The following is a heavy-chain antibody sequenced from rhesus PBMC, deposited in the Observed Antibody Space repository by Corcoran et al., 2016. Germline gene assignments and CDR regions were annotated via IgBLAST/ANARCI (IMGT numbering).Heavy chain of an antibody. CDR1: GYSINNAYG. Sequence: QVQLQESGPGLVKPSETLSLTCTVSGYSINNAYGCSWIRQPPGKGLEWIAFIGGPDGRTNSNPSLGSRVTISKDTTKSEVSLRLTSVTAADTAVYYCASGWDTGGTVRGYWGQGVLVTVSS. CDR2: IGGPDGRT. J-gene: IGHJ4*01. CDR3: ASGWDTGGTVRGY. V-gene: IGHV4-127*01. D-gene: IGHD5-42*01.